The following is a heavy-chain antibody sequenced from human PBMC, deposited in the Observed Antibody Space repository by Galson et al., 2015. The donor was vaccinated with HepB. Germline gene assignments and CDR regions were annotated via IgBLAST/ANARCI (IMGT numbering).Heavy chain of an antibody. D-gene: IGHD3-22*01. J-gene: IGHJ5*02. CDR3: ARDSVAYYYDSSDLWWFDP. CDR1: GFTFSSYW. V-gene: IGHV3-7*03. Sequence: SLRLSCAASGFTFSSYWMSWVRQAPGKGLEWVANIKQDRSEKYCVDSVKGRFTISRDDAKNSLYLQMNSLRAEDTAVYYCARDSVAYYYDSSDLWWFDPWGQGTLVTVSS. CDR2: IKQDRSEK.